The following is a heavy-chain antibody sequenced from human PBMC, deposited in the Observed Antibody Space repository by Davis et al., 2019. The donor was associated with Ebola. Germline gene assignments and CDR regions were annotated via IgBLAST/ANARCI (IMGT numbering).Heavy chain of an antibody. J-gene: IGHJ4*02. V-gene: IGHV4-34*01. D-gene: IGHD3-3*01. Sequence: SETLSLTCAVYGGSFSGYYWSWICQPPGKGLEWIGEINHSVSTNYNPSLKSRVTISVDKSKNQFSLKLSSVTAADTAVYYWARDVRYFDYWGQGTLVTVSS. CDR3: ARDVRYFDY. CDR1: GGSFSGYY. CDR2: INHSVST.